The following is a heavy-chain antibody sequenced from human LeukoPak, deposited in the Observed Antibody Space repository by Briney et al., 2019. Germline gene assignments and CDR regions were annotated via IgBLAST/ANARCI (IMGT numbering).Heavy chain of an antibody. CDR1: GFTVSSNY. V-gene: IGHV3-23*01. CDR3: AKGPMEWELSNFDY. Sequence: GGSLRLSCAASGFTVSSNYMSWVRQAPGKGLEWVSAISGSGGSTYYADSVKGRFTISRDNSKNTLYLQMNSLRAEDTAVYYCAKGPMEWELSNFDYWGQGTLVTVSS. D-gene: IGHD1-26*01. J-gene: IGHJ4*02. CDR2: ISGSGGST.